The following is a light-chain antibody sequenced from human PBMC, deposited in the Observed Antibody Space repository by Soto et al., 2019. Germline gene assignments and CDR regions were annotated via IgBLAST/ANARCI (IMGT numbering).Light chain of an antibody. Sequence: DIQMTQSPSSLSASVGDRVTITCRASQGISTFLNWYQQKPGKAPKLLIYTASSLHSGVPSRFSGSGSGTDFTLTISSLQPEDFATYLCHQSYSTPLTFGGGTKVEIK. CDR1: QGISTF. J-gene: IGKJ4*01. CDR2: TAS. CDR3: HQSYSTPLT. V-gene: IGKV1-39*01.